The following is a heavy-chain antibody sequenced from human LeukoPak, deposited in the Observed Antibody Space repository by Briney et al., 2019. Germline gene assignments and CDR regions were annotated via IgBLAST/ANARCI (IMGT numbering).Heavy chain of an antibody. CDR3: ARRAYGSGANFDY. CDR2: IYHSGST. D-gene: IGHD3-10*01. CDR1: GGSISSGGYY. J-gene: IGHJ4*02. V-gene: IGHV4-30-2*01. Sequence: PSQTLSLTCTVSGGSISSGGYYWSWIRQPPGKGLEWIGYIYHSGSTYYNPSLKSRVTISVDRSKNQFSLKPSSVTAADTAVYYCARRAYGSGANFDYWGQGTLVTVSS.